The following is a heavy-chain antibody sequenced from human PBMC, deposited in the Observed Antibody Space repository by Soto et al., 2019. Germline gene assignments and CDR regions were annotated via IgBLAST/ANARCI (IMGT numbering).Heavy chain of an antibody. CDR3: AREPTYYDILTGYYPPGWFDP. V-gene: IGHV3-7*01. CDR2: IKQDGSEK. Sequence: GGSLRLSCAASGFTFSSYWMSWVRQAPGKGLEWVANIKQDGSEKYYVDSVKGRFTISRDNAKNSLYLQMNSLRAEDTAVYYCAREPTYYDILTGYYPPGWFDPWGQGTLVTVSS. J-gene: IGHJ5*02. D-gene: IGHD3-9*01. CDR1: GFTFSSYW.